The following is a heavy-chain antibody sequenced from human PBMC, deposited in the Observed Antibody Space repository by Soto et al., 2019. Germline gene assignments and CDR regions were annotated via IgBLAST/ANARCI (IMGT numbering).Heavy chain of an antibody. CDR2: INVGNGNT. CDR1: GYTFTSYN. CDR3: ATPQDYDGCLDS. V-gene: IGHV1-3*01. Sequence: QVQFVQSGAEVKKPGASVKVSCKTPGYTFTSYNIHWVRQAPGQRLEWMGGINVGNGNTRYLQKFQGRLTLTSDTPGNTAYLELNSLISEDTAVYYCATPQDYDGCLDSWGQGTLVTVSS. J-gene: IGHJ4*02. D-gene: IGHD3-22*01.